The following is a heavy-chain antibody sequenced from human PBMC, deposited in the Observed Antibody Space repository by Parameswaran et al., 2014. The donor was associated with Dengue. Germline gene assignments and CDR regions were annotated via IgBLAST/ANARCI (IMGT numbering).Heavy chain of an antibody. V-gene: IGHV4-39*01. CDR1: GGSISSSSYY. D-gene: IGHD3-22*01. J-gene: IGHJ6*02. CDR2: IYYSGST. CDR3: ARHRDYDSSGYYYYYYGMDV. Sequence: LSCTVSGGSISSSSYYWGWIRQPPGKGLEWIGSIYYSGSTYYNPSLKSRVTISVDTSKNQFSLKLSSVTAADTAVYYCARHRDYDSSGYYYYYYGMDVWGQGTTVTVSS.